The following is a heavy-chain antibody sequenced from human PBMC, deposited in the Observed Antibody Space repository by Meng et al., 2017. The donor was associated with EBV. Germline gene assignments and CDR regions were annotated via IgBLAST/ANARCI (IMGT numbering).Heavy chain of an antibody. D-gene: IGHD3-10*01. CDR3: ASESGRGYTPDY. V-gene: IGHV1-69*01. CDR1: GGPFRYYA. CDR2: FLPRLGAP. J-gene: IGHJ4*02. Sequence: QAELVQAAAEVKKPLSSVKVSRTNYGGPFRYYAISWVRQAPGQGLEWLGGFLPRLGAPNYAQKFHGRVKITADESTSTHYMDLSSLRSEDTAIYYFASESGRGYTPDYWGQGTLVTASS.